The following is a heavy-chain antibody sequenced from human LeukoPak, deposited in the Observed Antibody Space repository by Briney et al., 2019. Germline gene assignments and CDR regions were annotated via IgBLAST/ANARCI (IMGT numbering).Heavy chain of an antibody. CDR1: GGSISSSSYY. CDR2: IYYSGST. CDR3: ASRPNGDPRAAIDY. J-gene: IGHJ4*02. D-gene: IGHD4-17*01. V-gene: IGHV4-39*01. Sequence: PSETLSLTCTVSGGSISSSSYYWGWIRQPPGKGLEWIGSIYYSGSTYYNPSLKSRVTISVDTSKNQFSLKLSSVTAADTAVYYCASRPNGDPRAAIDYWGQGTLVTVSS.